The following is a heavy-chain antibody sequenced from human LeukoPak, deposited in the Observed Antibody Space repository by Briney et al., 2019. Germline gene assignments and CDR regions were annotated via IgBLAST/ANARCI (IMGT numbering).Heavy chain of an antibody. Sequence: SETLSLTCSVSGASISTYYWSWIRQPAGKGLEWIAQIHASGRTDFKPSPKSRLSISLDTPNNQFSLMVTSVTAADTAIYYCAGRGLNTGRTFDYWGHGILVTVSS. CDR3: AGRGLNTGRTFDY. J-gene: IGHJ4*01. V-gene: IGHV4-4*07. CDR1: GASISTYY. D-gene: IGHD1-1*01. CDR2: IHASGRT.